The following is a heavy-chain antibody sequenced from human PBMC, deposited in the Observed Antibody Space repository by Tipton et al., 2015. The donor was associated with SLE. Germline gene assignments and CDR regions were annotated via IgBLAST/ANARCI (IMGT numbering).Heavy chain of an antibody. Sequence: TLSLTCTVSGGSISSYYWSWIRQPAGKGLEWIGRIYTSGSTNYNPSLKSRVTMSVDTSKNQFSLKLSSVTAADTAVYYCARDVDSSGTRGNWFDPWGQGTLVTVSS. CDR2: IYTSGST. J-gene: IGHJ5*02. V-gene: IGHV4-4*07. CDR1: GGSISSYY. CDR3: ARDVDSSGTRGNWFDP. D-gene: IGHD6-25*01.